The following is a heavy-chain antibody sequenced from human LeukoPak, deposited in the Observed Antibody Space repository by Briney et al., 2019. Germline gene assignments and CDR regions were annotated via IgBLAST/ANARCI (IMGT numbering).Heavy chain of an antibody. CDR1: GFTFTSSA. D-gene: IGHD6-13*01. CDR3: AREVAAAGTPMSG. CDR2: IVVGSGNT. Sequence: SVKVSCKASGFTFTSSAMQWVRQARGQRLEWIGWIVVGSGNTNYAQKFQERVAITRDMSTSTAYMELSSLRSEDTAVYYCAREVAAAGTPMSGWGQGTLVTVSS. J-gene: IGHJ4*02. V-gene: IGHV1-58*02.